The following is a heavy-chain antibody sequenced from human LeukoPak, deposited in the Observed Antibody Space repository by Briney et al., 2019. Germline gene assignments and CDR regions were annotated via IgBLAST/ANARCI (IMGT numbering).Heavy chain of an antibody. CDR3: ATGTALNDYGDELDY. V-gene: IGHV5-10-1*01. D-gene: IGHD4-17*01. CDR2: IDPSDSYT. Sequence: GESLKISCKGSGYSFTSYWISWVRQMPGKGLEWMGRIDPSDSYTNYSSSFQGHVTISADKSISTAYLQWSSLKASDTAMYYCATGTALNDYGDELDYWGQGTLVTVSS. J-gene: IGHJ4*02. CDR1: GYSFTSYW.